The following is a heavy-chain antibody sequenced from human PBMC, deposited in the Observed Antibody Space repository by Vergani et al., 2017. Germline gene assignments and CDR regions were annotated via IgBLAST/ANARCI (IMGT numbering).Heavy chain of an antibody. CDR3: TTESPYVEMATSINDGNIDY. CDR2: ISYDGSNK. Sequence: QVQLVESGGGVVQPGRSLRLSCAASGFTFSSYGMHWVRQAPGKGLEWVAVISYDGSNKYYADSVKGRFTISRDNSKNTLYLQMNSLRAEDTAVYYCTTESPYVEMATSINDGNIDYWGQGTLVTVSS. D-gene: IGHD5-24*01. V-gene: IGHV3-30*03. J-gene: IGHJ4*02. CDR1: GFTFSSYG.